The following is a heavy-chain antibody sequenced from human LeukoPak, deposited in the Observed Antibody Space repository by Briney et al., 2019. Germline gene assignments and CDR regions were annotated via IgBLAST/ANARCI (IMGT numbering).Heavy chain of an antibody. CDR1: GFTFSDYY. Sequence: GGSLRLSCAASGFTFSDYYMSWVRQAPGKGLEWVSYISSSRSYTKYADSVKGRFTISRDNAKNSLYLQMNSLRAEDTAVYYCARDGRELEDTAMVPYWFDPWGQGTLVTVSS. CDR2: ISSSRSYT. D-gene: IGHD5-18*01. V-gene: IGHV3-11*05. CDR3: ARDGRELEDTAMVPYWFDP. J-gene: IGHJ5*02.